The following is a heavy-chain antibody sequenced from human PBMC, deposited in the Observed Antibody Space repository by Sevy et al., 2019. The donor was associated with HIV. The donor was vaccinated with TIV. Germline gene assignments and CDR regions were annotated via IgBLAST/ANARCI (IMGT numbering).Heavy chain of an antibody. V-gene: IGHV4-4*07. D-gene: IGHD6-13*01. CDR2: IYTSGST. J-gene: IGHJ6*02. CDR3: ARDPGSPNLYYYYYGMDV. CDR1: GGSISSYY. Sequence: SETLSLTCTVSGGSISSYYWSWIRQPAGKGLEWIGRIYTSGSTNYNPSLKSGVTMSVDTSKNQFSLKLSSVTAADTAVYYCARDPGSPNLYYYYYGMDVWGQGTTVTVSS.